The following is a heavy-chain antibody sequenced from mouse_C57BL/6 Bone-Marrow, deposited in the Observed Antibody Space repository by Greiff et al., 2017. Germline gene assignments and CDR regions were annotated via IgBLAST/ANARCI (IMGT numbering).Heavy chain of an antibody. D-gene: IGHD1-1*01. CDR1: GYTFTSYW. CDR2: IDPSDSYT. Sequence: QVQLQQPGAELVKPGASVKLSCKASGYTFTSYWMQWVKQRPGQGLEWIGEIDPSDSYTNYNQKFKGKATLTVDTSSSTAYMQLSSLTSEDSAVYYCASPLYLFAYWGQGTLVTVSA. J-gene: IGHJ3*01. CDR3: ASPLYLFAY. V-gene: IGHV1-50*01.